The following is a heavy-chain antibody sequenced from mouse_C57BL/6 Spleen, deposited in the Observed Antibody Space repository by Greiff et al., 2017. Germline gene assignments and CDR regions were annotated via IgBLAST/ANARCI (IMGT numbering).Heavy chain of an antibody. D-gene: IGHD1-1*01. J-gene: IGHJ3*01. CDR3: AYGSSLFAY. V-gene: IGHV1-26*01. CDR2: INPNNGGT. Sequence: EVQLQQSGPELVKPGASVKISCKASGYTFTDYYMNWVKQSHGKSLEWIGDINPNNGGTSYNQKFKGKATLTVDKSSSTAYMELRSLTSEDSAVYYGAYGSSLFAYWGQGTLVTVSA. CDR1: GYTFTDYY.